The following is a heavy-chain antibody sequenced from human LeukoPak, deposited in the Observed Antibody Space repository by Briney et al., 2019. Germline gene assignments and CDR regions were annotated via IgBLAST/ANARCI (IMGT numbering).Heavy chain of an antibody. CDR3: ARDMGILDSSGWYDY. Sequence: ASVKVSCKASGYTFTGYYMHWVRQAPGQGLEWMGWINTNTGNPTYAQGFTGRFVFSLDTSVSTAYLQISGLKAEDTAVYYCARDMGILDSSGWYDYWGQGTLVTVSS. CDR2: INTNTGNP. V-gene: IGHV7-4-1*02. CDR1: GYTFTGYY. J-gene: IGHJ4*02. D-gene: IGHD6-13*01.